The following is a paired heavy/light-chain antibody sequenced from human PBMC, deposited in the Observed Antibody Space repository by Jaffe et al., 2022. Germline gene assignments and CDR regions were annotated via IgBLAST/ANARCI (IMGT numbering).Heavy chain of an antibody. D-gene: IGHD3-9*01. V-gene: IGHV3-49*03. CDR3: TRDPTLYDILTGYSPPRAFDI. J-gene: IGHJ3*02. CDR1: GFTFGDYA. CDR2: IRSKAYGGTT. Sequence: EVQLVESGGGLVQPGRSLRLSCTASGFTFGDYAMSWFRQAPGKGLEWVGFIRSKAYGGTTEYAASVKGRFTISRDDSKSIAYLQMNSLKTEDTAVYYCTRDPTLYDILTGYSPPRAFDIWGQGTMVTVSS.
Light chain of an antibody. CDR3: QQYGSSPPST. J-gene: IGKJ1*01. Sequence: EIVLTQSPGTLSLSPGERATLSCRASQSVSSSYLAWYQQKPGQAPRLLIYGASSRATGIPDRFSGSGSGTDFTLTISRLEPEDFAVYYCQQYGSSPPSTFGQGTKVEIK. CDR1: QSVSSSY. CDR2: GAS. V-gene: IGKV3-20*01.